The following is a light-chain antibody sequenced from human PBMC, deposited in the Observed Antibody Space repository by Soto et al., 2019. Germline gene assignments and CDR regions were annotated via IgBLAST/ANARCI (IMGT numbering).Light chain of an antibody. Sequence: QSALTQPASVSGSPGQSITISCSGSSSDTGAYDYVSWYQQYPGKAPKLLIYEVTSRPSGVSHRFSGSKSGSTASLSISGLQLEDDADYYCSSYTSTSTPLIFGGGTKVTVL. V-gene: IGLV2-14*01. CDR1: SSDTGAYDY. CDR3: SSYTSTSTPLI. CDR2: EVT. J-gene: IGLJ2*01.